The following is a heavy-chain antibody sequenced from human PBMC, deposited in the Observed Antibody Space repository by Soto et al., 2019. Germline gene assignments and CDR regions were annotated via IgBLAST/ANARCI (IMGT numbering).Heavy chain of an antibody. V-gene: IGHV3-30-3*01. Sequence: PGGSLRLSCAASGFIFSTYAMHWVRQAPGKGLEWVALISCDGGNEYYADSVKGRFTISRDDSENTLYLQMIGLRAEDTAVYYCTRDSGIVLVPVTSMDVWGQGTTVTVSS. CDR3: TRDSGIVLVPVTSMDV. J-gene: IGHJ6*02. CDR1: GFIFSTYA. D-gene: IGHD2-2*01. CDR2: ISCDGGNE.